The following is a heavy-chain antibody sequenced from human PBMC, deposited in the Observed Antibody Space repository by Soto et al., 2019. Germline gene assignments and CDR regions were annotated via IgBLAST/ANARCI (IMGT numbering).Heavy chain of an antibody. CDR1: GYTFTSYG. D-gene: IGHD2-21*02. J-gene: IGHJ4*02. CDR2: ISAYNGNT. Sequence: ASVKVSCKASGYTFTSYGISWVRQAPGQGLEWMGWISAYNGNTNYAQKLQGRVTMTTDTSTSTAYMELSSLRSEDTAVYYCARGVSSVVVTATIIEGHFDYWGQGTLVTVSS. V-gene: IGHV1-18*01. CDR3: ARGVSSVVVTATIIEGHFDY.